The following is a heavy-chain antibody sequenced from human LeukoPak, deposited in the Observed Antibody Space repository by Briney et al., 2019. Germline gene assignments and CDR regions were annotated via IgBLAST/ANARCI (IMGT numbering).Heavy chain of an antibody. CDR3: AREGIVRTYDQ. V-gene: IGHV4-59*12. Sequence: SETLSLTCTVSGDSITSYYWYWFPQPPGKELEWIACIYYSGITYYNPSLKSRVTISLDTSKNHFSLRLSSVTAADTAVYYCAREGIVRTYDQWGQGILVTVSS. CDR2: IYYSGIT. CDR1: GDSITSYY. J-gene: IGHJ4*02. D-gene: IGHD2/OR15-2a*01.